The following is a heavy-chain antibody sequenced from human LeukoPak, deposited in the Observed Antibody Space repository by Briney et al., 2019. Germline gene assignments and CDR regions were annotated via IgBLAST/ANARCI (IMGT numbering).Heavy chain of an antibody. D-gene: IGHD3-10*01. J-gene: IGHJ4*02. CDR2: IIPIFGTA. V-gene: IGHV1-69*13. CDR1: GGTFSSYA. CDR3: ATEYGSGSYYGDY. Sequence: ASVKVSCKASGGTFSSYAISWVRQAPGQGFEWMGGIIPIFGTANYAQKFQGRVTITADESTSTAYMELSSLRSEDTAVYYCATEYGSGSYYGDYWGQGTLVTVSS.